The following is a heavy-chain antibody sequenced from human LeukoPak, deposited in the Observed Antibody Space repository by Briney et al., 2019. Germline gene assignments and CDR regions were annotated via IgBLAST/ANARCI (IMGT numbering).Heavy chain of an antibody. CDR1: GFTFSSYA. J-gene: IGHJ4*02. D-gene: IGHD3-10*01. Sequence: GGSLRLSCAASGFTFSSYAMSWVRQAPGKGLEWVSAIRGSGGTTFYADSVKGRFTISRDNSKNTLYLQMNSLRAEDTAVYYCARVIYYYGSGSDYWGQGTLVTVSS. CDR2: IRGSGGTT. V-gene: IGHV3-23*01. CDR3: ARVIYYYGSGSDY.